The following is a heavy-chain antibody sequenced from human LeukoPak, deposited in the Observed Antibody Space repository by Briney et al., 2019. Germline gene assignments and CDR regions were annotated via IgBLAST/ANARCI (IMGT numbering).Heavy chain of an antibody. J-gene: IGHJ4*02. D-gene: IGHD2-2*01. CDR3: ARGLLDTSPLTYYFDY. V-gene: IGHV3-53*01. CDR2: IYSGGST. Sequence: PGGSLRLSCAASGFTVSSNYMSWVRQAPGKGLEWVSVIYSGGSTYYADSVKGRFTISRDNSKNTLYLQMNSLRAEDTAVYYCARGLLDTSPLTYYFDYWGQGTLVTVSS. CDR1: GFTVSSNY.